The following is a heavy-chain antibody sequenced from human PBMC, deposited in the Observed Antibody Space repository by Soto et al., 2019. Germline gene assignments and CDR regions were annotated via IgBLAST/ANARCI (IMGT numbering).Heavy chain of an antibody. D-gene: IGHD6-19*01. CDR1: GGSFSGYY. V-gene: IGHV4-34*01. Sequence: QVQLQQWGAGLLKPSETLSLTCAVYGGSFSGYYWSWIRQPPGKGLEWIGEINHSGSTNYNPSLKSRVTISVDTSKNQFSLKLSSVTAADTAVYYCARWELWLENDFDYWGQGTLVTVSS. CDR2: INHSGST. CDR3: ARWELWLENDFDY. J-gene: IGHJ4*02.